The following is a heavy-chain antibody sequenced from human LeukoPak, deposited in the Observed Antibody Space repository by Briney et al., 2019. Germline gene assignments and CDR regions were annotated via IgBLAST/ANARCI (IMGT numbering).Heavy chain of an antibody. Sequence: GGSPRLSCAASGFTFSSYGMHWVRQAPGKGLEWVAFIRYDGSNKYYADSVKGRFTISRDNSKNTLYLQMNSLRAEDTAVYYCAKETPRFLEWLSYYFDYWGQGTLVTVSS. J-gene: IGHJ4*02. CDR1: GFTFSSYG. CDR2: IRYDGSNK. D-gene: IGHD3-3*01. V-gene: IGHV3-30*02. CDR3: AKETPRFLEWLSYYFDY.